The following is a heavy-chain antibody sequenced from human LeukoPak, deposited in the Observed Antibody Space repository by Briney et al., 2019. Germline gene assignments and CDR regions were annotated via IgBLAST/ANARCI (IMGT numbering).Heavy chain of an antibody. CDR3: ARQSGTYSLYYFDY. CDR2: IYYSGNT. CDR1: GDSISNYY. J-gene: IGHJ4*02. D-gene: IGHD1-26*01. V-gene: IGHV4-59*08. Sequence: SETLSLTCTVSGDSISNYYWSWIRQPPGKALEWIGYIYYSGNTNYSPSLKSRVTVSVDTSKNQFSLKMSSVTAADTAVYYCARQSGTYSLYYFDYWGQGTLVAVSS.